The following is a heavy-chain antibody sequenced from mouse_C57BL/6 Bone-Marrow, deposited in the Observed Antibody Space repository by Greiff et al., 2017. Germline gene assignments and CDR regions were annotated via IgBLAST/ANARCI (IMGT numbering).Heavy chain of an antibody. CDR3: AREDPVTTVVAARYWYFDV. CDR1: GYTFTSYW. J-gene: IGHJ1*03. D-gene: IGHD1-1*01. CDR2: IDPSDSYT. Sequence: QVQLQQPGAELVKPGASVKLSCKASGYTFTSYWMQWVKQRPGQGLEWIGEIDPSDSYTTYNQKFKGKAPLTVDTSSSTAYMHLSSLTSADSAVYYCAREDPVTTVVAARYWYFDVGGTGTTVTVSS. V-gene: IGHV1-50*01.